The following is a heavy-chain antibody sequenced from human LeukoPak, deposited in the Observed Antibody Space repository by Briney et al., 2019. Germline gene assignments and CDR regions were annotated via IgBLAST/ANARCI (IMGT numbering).Heavy chain of an antibody. Sequence: ASVKVSCKASGGTFSSYAISWVRQAPGQGLEWMGGIIPIFGTANYAQKFQGRVTITADESTSTAYMELSSLRSEDTAVYYCARDYSPYCSSTSCPYFWGQGILVTVSS. CDR1: GGTFSSYA. J-gene: IGHJ4*02. V-gene: IGHV1-69*13. CDR3: ARDYSPYCSSTSCPYF. CDR2: IIPIFGTA. D-gene: IGHD2-2*01.